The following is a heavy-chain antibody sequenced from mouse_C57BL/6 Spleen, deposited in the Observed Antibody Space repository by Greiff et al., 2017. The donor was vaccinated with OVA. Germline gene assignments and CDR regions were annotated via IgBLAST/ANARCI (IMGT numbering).Heavy chain of an antibody. Sequence: EVKVEESGGGLVKPGGSLKLSCAASGFTFSDYGMHWVRQAPEKGLEWVAYISSGSSTIYYTDTVKGRFTISRDNAKNTLFLQMTSLRSEDTAMYYCARGAYYVTTGAIDYWGQGTSVTVSS. CDR1: GFTFSDYG. CDR2: ISSGSSTI. J-gene: IGHJ4*01. D-gene: IGHD2-10*01. CDR3: ARGAYYVTTGAIDY. V-gene: IGHV5-17*01.